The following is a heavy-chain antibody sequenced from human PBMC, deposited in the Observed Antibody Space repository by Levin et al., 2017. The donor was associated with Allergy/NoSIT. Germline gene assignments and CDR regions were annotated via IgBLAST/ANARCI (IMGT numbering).Heavy chain of an antibody. CDR2: INSDGSST. D-gene: IGHD1-26*01. CDR3: ARVADSGGTLDY. V-gene: IGHV3-74*01. J-gene: IGHJ4*02. CDR1: GFTISSYW. Sequence: PGGSLRLSCAASGFTISSYWMHWVRQAPGKGLVWVSRINSDGSSTNYADSVKGRFTISRDNAKNTVYLQMNSLRAEDTAVYYCARVADSGGTLDYWGQGTLVTVSS.